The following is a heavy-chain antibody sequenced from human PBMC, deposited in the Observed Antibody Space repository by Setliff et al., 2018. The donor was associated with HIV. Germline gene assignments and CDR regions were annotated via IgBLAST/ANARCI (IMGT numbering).Heavy chain of an antibody. CDR3: AKNVYRSPWSPLDY. CDR1: GFTFNIYT. CDR2: LSGDSNHI. D-gene: IGHD6-19*01. V-gene: IGHV3-21*01. Sequence: LRLSCAASGFTFNIYTMNWVRQAPGKGLEWVSSLSGDSNHIYYADSVKGRFTISRDNAKNSVYLQMNSLRAEDTAMHYCAKNVYRSPWSPLDYWGQGTLVTVS. J-gene: IGHJ4*02.